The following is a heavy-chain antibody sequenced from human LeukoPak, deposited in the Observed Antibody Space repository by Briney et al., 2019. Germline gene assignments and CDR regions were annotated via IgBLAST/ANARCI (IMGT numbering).Heavy chain of an antibody. D-gene: IGHD2-2*02. CDR3: ARTRPDIVVVPAAISQRGYYYYYYYMDV. J-gene: IGHJ6*03. CDR2: INHSGST. CDR1: GGSFSGYY. V-gene: IGHV4-34*01. Sequence: SSETLSLTCAVYGGSFSGYYWSWIRQPPGKGVQWIGEINHSGSTNYNPSLKSRVTISVDTSKNQFSLKLSSVTAADTAVYYCARTRPDIVVVPAAISQRGYYYYYYYMDVWGKGTTVTVSS.